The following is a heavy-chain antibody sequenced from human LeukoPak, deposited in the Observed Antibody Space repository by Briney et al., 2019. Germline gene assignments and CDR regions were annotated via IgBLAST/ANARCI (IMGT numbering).Heavy chain of an antibody. CDR2: INPNSGGT. Sequence: ASVEVSCEASGYTFTGYYMHWVRQAPGQGLEWMGWINPNSGGTNYAQKFQGRVTMTRDTSISTAYMELSRLRSDDTAVYYCARDYYDILTGYLTQTKAYYMDVWGKGTTVTVSS. V-gene: IGHV1-2*02. CDR3: ARDYYDILTGYLTQTKAYYMDV. J-gene: IGHJ6*03. D-gene: IGHD3-9*01. CDR1: GYTFTGYY.